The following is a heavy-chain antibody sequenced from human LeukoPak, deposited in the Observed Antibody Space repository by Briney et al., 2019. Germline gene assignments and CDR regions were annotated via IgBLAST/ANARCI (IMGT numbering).Heavy chain of an antibody. CDR3: ARQARVYGSGSYYNPFDY. J-gene: IGHJ4*02. CDR2: VYPGDSDT. Sequence: GESLKISCQASGSSFPSFWIAWVRQLPGKGLEWMGRVYPGDSDTTYSPSFQGQVTISADRSINTAYLQWSSLKASDTAMYYCARQARVYGSGSYYNPFDYWGQGTLVTVSS. D-gene: IGHD3-10*01. CDR1: GSSFPSFW. V-gene: IGHV5-51*01.